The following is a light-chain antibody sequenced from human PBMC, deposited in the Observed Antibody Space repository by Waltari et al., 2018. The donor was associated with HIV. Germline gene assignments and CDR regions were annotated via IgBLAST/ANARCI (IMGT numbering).Light chain of an antibody. J-gene: IGLJ1*01. Sequence: QSVLAQPPSASGTPGQRVTISCSGSTSNIGGNTVSWYQQLPGTAPKLLIYSNNERPAVGPDRLSGYTSGTSASLVISGLQSEDEADYYCAAWDDSLKGGAFGTGTKVTVL. CDR3: AAWDDSLKGGA. V-gene: IGLV1-44*01. CDR2: SNN. CDR1: TSNIGGNT.